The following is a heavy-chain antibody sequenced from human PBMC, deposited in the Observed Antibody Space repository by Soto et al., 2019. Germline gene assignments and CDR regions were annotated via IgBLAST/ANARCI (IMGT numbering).Heavy chain of an antibody. D-gene: IGHD6-25*01. Sequence: QVRLVQSGAEVKKPGSSVKVSCKASGYTFSSYTINWVRQAPGQGLELMGGIIPVFNSATYAQKFQGRVTITADESTSTAYLELRSLRSEDTAVYYCARIGDGNQRPCDYRGQGTLVTVSS. V-gene: IGHV1-69*01. CDR3: ARIGDGNQRPCDY. CDR2: IIPVFNSA. CDR1: GYTFSSYT. J-gene: IGHJ4*02.